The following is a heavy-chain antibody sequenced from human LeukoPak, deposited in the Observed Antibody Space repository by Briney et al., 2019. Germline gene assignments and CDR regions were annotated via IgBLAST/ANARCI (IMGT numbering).Heavy chain of an antibody. Sequence: ASVKVSCKASGYTFTSYGISWVRQAPGQGLEWMGWISAYNGNTNYAQKLQGRVTMTTDTSTSTAYMELRSLRSDDTAVYYCARVFFSGVVQRYYFDYWGQGTLVTVSS. CDR1: GYTFTSYG. CDR3: ARVFFSGVVQRYYFDY. J-gene: IGHJ4*02. V-gene: IGHV1-18*01. D-gene: IGHD2-15*01. CDR2: ISAYNGNT.